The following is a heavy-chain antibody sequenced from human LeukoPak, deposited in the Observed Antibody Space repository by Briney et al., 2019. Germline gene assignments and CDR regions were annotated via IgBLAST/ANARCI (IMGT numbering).Heavy chain of an antibody. CDR3: ARDSQIAAAGSGIDY. Sequence: GGSLRLSCAASGFTFSDYAMSWVRQAPGKGLEWVSSISSSSSYIYYADSVKGRFTISRDNAKNSLYLQMNSLRAEGTAVYYCARDSQIAAAGSGIDYWGQGTLVTVSS. D-gene: IGHD6-13*01. V-gene: IGHV3-21*01. CDR1: GFTFSDYA. CDR2: ISSSSSYI. J-gene: IGHJ4*02.